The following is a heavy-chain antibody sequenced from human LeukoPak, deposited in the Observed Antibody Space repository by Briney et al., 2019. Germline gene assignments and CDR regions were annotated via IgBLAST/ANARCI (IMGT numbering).Heavy chain of an antibody. CDR1: GGSISSYY. J-gene: IGHJ6*02. Sequence: PSETLSLTCTVSGGSISSYYWSWIRQPPGKGLEWIGYIYYSGSTNYNPSLKSRVTISVDTSKNQFSLKLSSVTAAGTAVYYCARGAYYDFWSGYYRKYYGMDVWGQGTTVTVSS. CDR3: ARGAYYDFWSGYYRKYYGMDV. V-gene: IGHV4-59*01. D-gene: IGHD3-3*01. CDR2: IYYSGST.